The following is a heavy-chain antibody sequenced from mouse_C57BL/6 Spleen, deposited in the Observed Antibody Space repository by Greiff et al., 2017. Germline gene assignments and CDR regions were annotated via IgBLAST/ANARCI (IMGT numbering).Heavy chain of an antibody. CDR1: GFTFSSYA. Sequence: DVMLVESGGGLVKPGGSLKLSCAASGFTFSSYAMSWVRQTPEKRLEWVATISDGGSYTYYPDNVKGRFTISRDNAKNNLYLQMSHLKSEDTAMYYCARDAPFITTVVDYFDYWGQGTTLTVSS. J-gene: IGHJ2*01. V-gene: IGHV5-4*01. CDR3: ARDAPFITTVVDYFDY. D-gene: IGHD1-1*01. CDR2: ISDGGSYT.